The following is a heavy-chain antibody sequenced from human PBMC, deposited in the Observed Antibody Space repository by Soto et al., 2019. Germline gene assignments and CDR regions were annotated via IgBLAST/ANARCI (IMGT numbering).Heavy chain of an antibody. D-gene: IGHD3-3*01. CDR2: IYYSGST. Sequence: ASETLSLTCTVSGGSVSSGSYYWSWIRQPPGKGLEWIGYIYYSGSTNYNHSLKSRVTISVDTSKNQFSLKLSSVTAADTALYYCARTAVSLGGVVIKDYFDYWGQGTLVTVSS. CDR3: ARTAVSLGGVVIKDYFDY. J-gene: IGHJ4*02. V-gene: IGHV4-61*01. CDR1: GGSVSSGSYY.